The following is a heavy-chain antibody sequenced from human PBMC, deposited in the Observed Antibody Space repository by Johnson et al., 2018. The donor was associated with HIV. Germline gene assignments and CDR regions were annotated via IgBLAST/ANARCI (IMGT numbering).Heavy chain of an antibody. CDR2: ISASGRDI. V-gene: IGHV3-23*04. CDR1: ELTSSNYA. J-gene: IGHJ3*02. CDR3: ARGEQWPHDAFDI. Sequence: VQLVESGGGLVQPGGSLRLSCVASELTSSNYAISWVRQAPGQGLEWVSAISASGRDIYYGDSVKGRFTISRDNSKNTLYLQLNSLRAEDTAVYYCARGEQWPHDAFDIWGQGTMVTVSS. D-gene: IGHD6-19*01.